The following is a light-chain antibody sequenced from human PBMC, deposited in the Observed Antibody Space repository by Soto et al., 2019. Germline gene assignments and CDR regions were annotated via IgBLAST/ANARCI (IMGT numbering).Light chain of an antibody. CDR2: KAS. CDR1: QSISSW. J-gene: IGKJ2*01. Sequence: DIQMTQSTSTLSASVGDRVTITCRATQSISSWLAWYQQKPGKAPKLLIYKASSLESGVPSRFSGSGSGTEFTLTISSLQPDDFATHYCQQYDSYLFTFGQGTKLEIK. V-gene: IGKV1-5*03. CDR3: QQYDSYLFT.